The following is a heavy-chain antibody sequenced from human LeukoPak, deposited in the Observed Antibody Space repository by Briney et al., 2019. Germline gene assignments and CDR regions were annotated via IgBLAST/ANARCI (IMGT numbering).Heavy chain of an antibody. CDR1: GYTFTGYD. D-gene: IGHD3-9*01. V-gene: IGHV1-8*01. J-gene: IGHJ5*02. Sequence: ASVKVSCKASGYTFTGYDINWVRQATGQGLEWMGWMNPYSGNTGYAHKFQGRVTMTRDTSMTTAYMELSRLTSEDTAVYYCVRRLDMIEFDPWGQGTLVTVSS. CDR2: MNPYSGNT. CDR3: VRRLDMIEFDP.